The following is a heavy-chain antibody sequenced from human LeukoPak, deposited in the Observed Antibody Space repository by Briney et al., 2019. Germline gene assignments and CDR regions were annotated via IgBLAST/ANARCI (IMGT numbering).Heavy chain of an antibody. D-gene: IGHD3-22*01. V-gene: IGHV3-23*01. CDR2: ISGSGTST. Sequence: GGSLRLSCAASGFTFSSYAMSWVRQAPGKGLEWVSGISGSGTSTYYADSVKGRFTISRDNSKNALYLQMNSLRADETVVYYCAKEVYSDSSGYFDYWGQGTLVTVSS. CDR1: GFTFSSYA. CDR3: AKEVYSDSSGYFDY. J-gene: IGHJ4*02.